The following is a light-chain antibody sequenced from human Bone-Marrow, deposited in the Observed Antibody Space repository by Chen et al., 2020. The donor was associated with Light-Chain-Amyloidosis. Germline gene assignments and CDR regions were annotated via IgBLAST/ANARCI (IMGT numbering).Light chain of an antibody. J-gene: IGLJ3*02. Sequence: NFMLTQPHSVSESPGKTVIISCTRSSGSIATNYVQGYQQRPGSSPTTVIYEDDQRPSGVPDRFSGSVDRSSNSASLTISGLKTEDEADYYCQSYQGSSQGVFGGGAKLTVL. CDR2: EDD. CDR1: SGSIATNY. V-gene: IGLV6-57*01. CDR3: QSYQGSSQGV.